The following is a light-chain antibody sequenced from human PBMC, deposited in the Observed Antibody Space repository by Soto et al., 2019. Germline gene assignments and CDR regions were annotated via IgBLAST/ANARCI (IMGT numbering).Light chain of an antibody. V-gene: IGLV2-14*03. CDR3: ISYTTISTYV. CDR2: DVS. CDR1: SSDVDGYNH. Sequence: QSVLTQPASVSGSPGQSIAISCTGTSSDVDGYNHVSWYQHHPGKAPKLMIYDVSSRPSGVSNRFSGSKSGNTASLTISGLQAEDEADYYCISYTTISTYVFGTGTKVTVL. J-gene: IGLJ1*01.